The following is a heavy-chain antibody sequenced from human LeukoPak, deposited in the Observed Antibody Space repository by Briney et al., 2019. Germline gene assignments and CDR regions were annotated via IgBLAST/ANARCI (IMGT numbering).Heavy chain of an antibody. J-gene: IGHJ4*02. CDR3: ARGTAFCGGDCYSD. CDR2: IYYSGST. CDR1: GGFISTTSYY. V-gene: IGHV4-61*05. Sequence: SETLSLTCTVSGGFISTTSYYWGWIRQPPGKGLEWIGYIYYSGSTNYNPSLRSRITISVDTSKNQFSLKLSSVTAADTAVYYCARGTAFCGGDCYSDWGQGTLVTVSS. D-gene: IGHD2-21*02.